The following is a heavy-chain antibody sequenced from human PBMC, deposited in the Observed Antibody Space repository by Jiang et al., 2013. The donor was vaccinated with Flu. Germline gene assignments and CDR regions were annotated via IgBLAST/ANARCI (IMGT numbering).Heavy chain of an antibody. D-gene: IGHD2-2*02. CDR2: IYHSGST. Sequence: GSGLVKPSETLSLTCTVSGYSISSGYYWGWIRQPPGKGLEWIGSIYHSGSTYYNPSLKSRVTISVDTSKNQFSLKLSSVTAADTAVYYCARGGDYCSSTSCYIYGPGAFDYWGQGTLVTVSS. V-gene: IGHV4-38-2*02. J-gene: IGHJ4*02. CDR3: ARGGDYCSSTSCYIYGPGAFDY. CDR1: GYSISSGYY.